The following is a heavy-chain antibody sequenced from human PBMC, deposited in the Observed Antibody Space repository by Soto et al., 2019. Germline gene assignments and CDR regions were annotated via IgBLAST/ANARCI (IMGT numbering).Heavy chain of an antibody. CDR3: ASGEWYGDFDY. J-gene: IGHJ4*02. Sequence: QVQLVESGGGVVQPGRSLRLSCAASGFTFSSYAMHWVRQAPGKGLEWVAVISYDGSNKYYADSVKGRFTISRDNSKNTQYLQMNSLRAEDTAVYYCASGEWYGDFDYWGQGTLVTVSS. V-gene: IGHV3-30-3*01. D-gene: IGHD3-3*01. CDR1: GFTFSSYA. CDR2: ISYDGSNK.